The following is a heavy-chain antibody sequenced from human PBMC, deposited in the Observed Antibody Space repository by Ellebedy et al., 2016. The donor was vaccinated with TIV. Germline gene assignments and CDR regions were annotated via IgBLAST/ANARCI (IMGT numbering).Heavy chain of an antibody. Sequence: GESLEISCAASGFNVRSNYMSWVRQAPGKGLEWGTVSHSGGSTYYADSVKGRLTISRDNSKNTLYLQMNSLTVEDTAVYYCARSRDYDTPLDYWGQGTLVTLSS. CDR1: GFNVRSNY. J-gene: IGHJ4*02. D-gene: IGHD3-22*01. CDR2: SHSGGST. CDR3: ARSRDYDTPLDY. V-gene: IGHV3-53*01.